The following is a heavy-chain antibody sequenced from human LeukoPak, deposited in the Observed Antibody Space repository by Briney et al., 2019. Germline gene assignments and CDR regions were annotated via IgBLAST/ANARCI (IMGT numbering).Heavy chain of an antibody. CDR1: GDSVSINSAS. CDR2: TYYRSKWDY. Sequence: SQTLSLTCALSGDSVSINSASWNWIRQSPSRGLEWLGRTYYRSKWDYDYPLSVRSRITISPDTSKNQFSQQLISVTPEDTAVYFCARDRGVAQNLNYFDYWGQGTLVTVSS. J-gene: IGHJ4*02. D-gene: IGHD3-10*01. CDR3: ARDRGVAQNLNYFDY. V-gene: IGHV6-1*01.